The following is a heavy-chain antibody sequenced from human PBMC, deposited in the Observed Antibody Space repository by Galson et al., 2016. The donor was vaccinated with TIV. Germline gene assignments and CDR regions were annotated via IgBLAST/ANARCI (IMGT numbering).Heavy chain of an antibody. D-gene: IGHD3-3*01. CDR1: GFTFRDYA. Sequence: SLRLSCAASGFTFRDYAMHWVRQAPGKGLEWVASISATGGSTFYTGSVKGRFTVSRDNSNDHLSLQMSRLRAEATAVYYCSKTIDVSGVLINYFYYGLDFWGHGTTVTVSS. J-gene: IGHJ6*02. CDR3: SKTIDVSGVLINYFYYGLDF. V-gene: IGHV3-23*01. CDR2: ISATGGST.